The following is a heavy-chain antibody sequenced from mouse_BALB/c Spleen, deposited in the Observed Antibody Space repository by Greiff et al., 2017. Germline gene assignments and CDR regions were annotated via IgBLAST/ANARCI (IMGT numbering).Heavy chain of an antibody. CDR3: ARLYYGYAMDD. D-gene: IGHD1-1*01. V-gene: IGHV5-6-3*01. CDR2: INSNGGST. Sequence: EVKLVESGGGLVQPGGSLKLSCAASGFTFSSYGMSWVRQTPDKRLELVATINSNGGSTYYPDSVKGRFTISRDNAKNTLYLQMSSLKSEDTAMYYCARLYYGYAMDDWGEGTSVTVAS. J-gene: IGHJ4*01. CDR1: GFTFSSYG.